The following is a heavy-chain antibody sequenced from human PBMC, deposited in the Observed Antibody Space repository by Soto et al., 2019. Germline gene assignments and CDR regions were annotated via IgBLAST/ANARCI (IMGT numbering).Heavy chain of an antibody. CDR3: ARGPYSSGWYNWFDP. J-gene: IGHJ5*02. V-gene: IGHV3-11*06. CDR1: GFTFSDYY. Sequence: GGSLRLSCAASGFTFSDYYMSWIRQAPGKGLEWVSHISSSSYTNYADSVKGRFTISRDNAKNSLYLQMNSLRAEDTAVYYCARGPYSSGWYNWFDPWGQGTLVTAPQ. D-gene: IGHD6-19*01. CDR2: ISSSSYT.